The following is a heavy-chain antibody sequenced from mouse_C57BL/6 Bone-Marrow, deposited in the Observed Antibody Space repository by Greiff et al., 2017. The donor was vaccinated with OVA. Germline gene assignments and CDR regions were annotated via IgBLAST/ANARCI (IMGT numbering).Heavy chain of an antibody. D-gene: IGHD1-1*01. CDR3: ARRDYGSSHWYFDV. J-gene: IGHJ1*03. V-gene: IGHV1-81*01. Sequence: VQLQQSGAELARPGASVKLSCKASGYTFTSYGRGWVKQRTGQGLVWIGEIYPRSGNTYYNEKFKGKATLTADKSSSTAYMELRSLTSEDSAVYFCARRDYGSSHWYFDVWGTGTTVTVSS. CDR2: IYPRSGNT. CDR1: GYTFTSYG.